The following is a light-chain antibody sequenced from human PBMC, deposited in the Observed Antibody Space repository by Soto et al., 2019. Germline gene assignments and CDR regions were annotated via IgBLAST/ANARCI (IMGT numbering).Light chain of an antibody. CDR2: DVS. J-gene: IGLJ3*02. CDR1: SSDVGGYNY. CDR3: SSYTSSSLLV. V-gene: IGLV2-14*01. Sequence: QSVLTQPASVSGSPGQSITISCTGTSSDVGGYNYVSWYQQHPGKAPKLMIYDVSNRPSGVSNRVSGSKSGNTASLTISGLQAEDEADYYCSSYTSSSLLVFGGGTKVTVL.